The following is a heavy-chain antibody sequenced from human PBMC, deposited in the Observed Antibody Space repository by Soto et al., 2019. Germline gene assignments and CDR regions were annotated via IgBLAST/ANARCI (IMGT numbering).Heavy chain of an antibody. J-gene: IGHJ6*02. V-gene: IGHV1-2*04. D-gene: IGHD6-13*01. CDR1: GYTFTGYY. Sequence: ASVKVSCKASGYTFTGYYMHWVRQAPGQGLEWMGWINPNSGGTNYAQKFQGWVTMTRDTSISTAYMELSRLRSDDTAVYYCARDQGRAAAGIYYYGMDVWGQGTTVTVSS. CDR2: INPNSGGT. CDR3: ARDQGRAAAGIYYYGMDV.